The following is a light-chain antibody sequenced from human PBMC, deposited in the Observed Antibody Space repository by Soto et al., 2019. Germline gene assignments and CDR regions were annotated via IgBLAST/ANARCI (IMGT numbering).Light chain of an antibody. CDR2: DAS. CDR1: QSISTY. Sequence: EIVLTQSPATLSLSAGERATLSCRASQSISTYLAWYQQRPGQAPRLLIYDASNRATGIPARFSGSGSGTDFTLSISSLAPEDFAVYYCQQRHTWRLTFGGGTKVEIK. J-gene: IGKJ4*01. V-gene: IGKV3-11*01. CDR3: QQRHTWRLT.